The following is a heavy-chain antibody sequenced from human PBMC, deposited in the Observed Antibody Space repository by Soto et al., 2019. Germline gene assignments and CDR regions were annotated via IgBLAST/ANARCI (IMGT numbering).Heavy chain of an antibody. Sequence: PGGSLRLSCAASGFIFSDYEMNWVRQAPGKGLEWVSFIGKSGYPIYYADSVKGRFTISRDNAKNSLYLQMNSLRAEDTAVYYCAIHYGSGGYYKRGYYYYGMDVWGQGTTVTVSS. J-gene: IGHJ6*02. CDR2: IGKSGYPI. V-gene: IGHV3-48*03. CDR3: AIHYGSGGYYKRGYYYYGMDV. D-gene: IGHD3-10*01. CDR1: GFIFSDYE.